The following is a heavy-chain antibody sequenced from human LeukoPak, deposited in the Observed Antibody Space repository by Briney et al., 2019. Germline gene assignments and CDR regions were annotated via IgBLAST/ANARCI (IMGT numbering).Heavy chain of an antibody. J-gene: IGHJ4*02. V-gene: IGHV4-39*01. Sequence: SETLSLTCTVSGGSISSSSYYWGWIRQPQGKGLEWIGNIYYTGTTYNSPSLESRVTVSIYTSNNQFSLKLSSVTAADTAVYYCARHSLSRQQLVPIPDYWGQGTLVTVSS. CDR2: IYYTGTT. D-gene: IGHD6-13*01. CDR1: GGSISSSSYY. CDR3: ARHSLSRQQLVPIPDY.